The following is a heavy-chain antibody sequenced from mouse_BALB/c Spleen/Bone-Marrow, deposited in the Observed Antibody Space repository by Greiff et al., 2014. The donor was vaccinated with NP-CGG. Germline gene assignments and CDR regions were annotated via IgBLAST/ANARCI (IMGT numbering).Heavy chain of an antibody. CDR1: GFNIKDTY. CDR2: VDPANGNT. Sequence: DVKLQESGAELVKPGASVKLSYTASGFNIKDTYMHWVKQRPEQGLEWIGRVDPANGNTKYDPKFQGKATITADTSSNTAYLQLSSLTSEDTAVYYCARYYYGSSYFDYWGQGTTLTVSS. CDR3: ARYYYGSSYFDY. V-gene: IGHV14-3*02. D-gene: IGHD1-1*01. J-gene: IGHJ2*01.